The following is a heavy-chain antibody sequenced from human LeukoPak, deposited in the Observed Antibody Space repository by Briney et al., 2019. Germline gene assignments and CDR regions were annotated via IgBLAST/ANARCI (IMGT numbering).Heavy chain of an antibody. J-gene: IGHJ4*02. CDR3: ARERGPCTA. D-gene: IGHD1-26*01. V-gene: IGHV3-11*01. CDR2: IDTSSSTI. CDR1: GLIFRDYD. Sequence: PGGSLRLSNAASGLIFRDYDMTWIRQAPGKGMEWISYIDTSSSTIYYADSVKGRFTISRDNAKNSLFLQMNSLRAEDTAVYYCARERGPCTAWGQGTLVTVSS.